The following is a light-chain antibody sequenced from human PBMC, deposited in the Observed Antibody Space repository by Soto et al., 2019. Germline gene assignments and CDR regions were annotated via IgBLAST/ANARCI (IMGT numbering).Light chain of an antibody. CDR2: GAS. J-gene: IGKJ1*01. CDR1: QSVSSSY. Sequence: EVVLTQSPGTLSLFPGERATLSCRASQSVSSSYLAWYQQKPGQAPRLLIFGASSRATGIPDRFSGSGSGTDFILTISRLEPEDFAAYYCQQYGNSRWTFGQGTKVEIK. CDR3: QQYGNSRWT. V-gene: IGKV3-20*01.